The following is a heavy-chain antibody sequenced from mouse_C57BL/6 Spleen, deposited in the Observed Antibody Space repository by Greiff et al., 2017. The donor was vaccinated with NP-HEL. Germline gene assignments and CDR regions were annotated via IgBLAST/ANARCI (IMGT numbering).Heavy chain of an antibody. D-gene: IGHD1-1*01. CDR2: IDPSDSYT. CDR3: ARPTDYGSRYGYFDV. CDR1: GYTFTSYW. J-gene: IGHJ1*03. Sequence: QVQLQQPGAELVKPGASVKLSCKASGYTFTSYWMQWVKQRPGQGLEWIGEIDPSDSYTNYNQKFKGKATLTVDTSSSTAYMQLSSLTSEDSAVYNCARPTDYGSRYGYFDVWGTGRTVTASS. V-gene: IGHV1-50*01.